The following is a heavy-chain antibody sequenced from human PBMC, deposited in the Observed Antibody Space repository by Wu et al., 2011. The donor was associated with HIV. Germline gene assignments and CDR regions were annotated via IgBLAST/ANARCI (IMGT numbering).Heavy chain of an antibody. Sequence: QVQLVQSGAEVKKPGSSVKVSCEASGGTFSSYAINWVRQAPGQGLEWMGGIIPIFGTANYAQMFQGRVTITADKSTMTAYLELSGLTSEDTAVYYCVRDLGGNEEYWGQGTLVTVSS. CDR3: VRDLGGNEEY. V-gene: IGHV1-69*14. CDR1: GGTFSSYA. CDR2: IIPIFGTA. D-gene: IGHD4-23*01. J-gene: IGHJ4*02.